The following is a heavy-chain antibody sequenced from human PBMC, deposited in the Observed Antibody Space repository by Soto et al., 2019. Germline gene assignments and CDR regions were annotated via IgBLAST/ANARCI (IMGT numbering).Heavy chain of an antibody. D-gene: IGHD2-15*01. CDR1: GFSLSTSGVG. J-gene: IGHJ6*02. CDR2: IYWDDDK. V-gene: IGHV2-5*02. CDR3: AYLPCSGGSCYWFSYSGMDV. Sequence: QITLKESGPTLVKPTQTLTLTCTFSGFSLSTSGVGVAWIRQPPGKALEWLALIYWDDDKRYRPSLETRLTITTDTSKNQVVLTMTNIDSVHTATYSCAYLPCSGGSCYWFSYSGMDVWGQGATVSVSS.